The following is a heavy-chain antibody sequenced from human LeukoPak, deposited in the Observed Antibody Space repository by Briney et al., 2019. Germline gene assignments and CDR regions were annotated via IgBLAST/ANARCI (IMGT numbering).Heavy chain of an antibody. CDR1: GFTFDDYA. CDR3: AKGRDKYQLLSKNWFDP. CDR2: ISWNSGSI. J-gene: IGHJ5*02. V-gene: IGHV3-9*01. Sequence: GGSLRLSCAASGFTFDDYAMHWVRQAPGKGLEWVSGISWNSGSIGYADSVKGRFTISRGNAKDSLYLQMNSLRAEDTALYYCAKGRDKYQLLSKNWFDPWGQGTLVTVSS. D-gene: IGHD2-2*01.